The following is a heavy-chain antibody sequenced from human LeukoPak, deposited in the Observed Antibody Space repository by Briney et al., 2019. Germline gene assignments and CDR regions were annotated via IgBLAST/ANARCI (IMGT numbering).Heavy chain of an antibody. CDR2: IIPIFGIA. CDR3: ARSRANYGEGYYYYYGMDV. D-gene: IGHD4/OR15-4a*01. J-gene: IGHJ6*02. V-gene: IGHV1-69*04. Sequence: SVKVSCKASGGTFSSYAISWVRQAPGQGLEWMGRIIPIFGIANYAQKFQGRVTITADKSTSTAYMELSSLRSEDTAVYYCARSRANYGEGYYYYYGMDVWGQGTTVTVSS. CDR1: GGTFSSYA.